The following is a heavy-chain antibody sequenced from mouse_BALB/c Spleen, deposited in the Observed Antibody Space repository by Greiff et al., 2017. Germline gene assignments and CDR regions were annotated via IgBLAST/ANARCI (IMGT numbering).Heavy chain of an antibody. CDR3: TRSFYYDYGGRDAMDY. CDR2: IYPGNSDT. Sequence: EVQLQQSGTVLARPGASVKMSCKASGYTFTSYWMHWVKQRPGQGLEWIGAIYPGNSDTSYNQKFKGKAKLTAVTSTSTAYMELSSLTNEDSAVYYCTRSFYYDYGGRDAMDYWGQGTSVTVSS. D-gene: IGHD2-4*01. V-gene: IGHV1-5*01. CDR1: GYTFTSYW. J-gene: IGHJ4*01.